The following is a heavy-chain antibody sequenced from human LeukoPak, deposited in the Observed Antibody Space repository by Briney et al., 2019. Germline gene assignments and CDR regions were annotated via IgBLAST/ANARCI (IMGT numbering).Heavy chain of an antibody. J-gene: IGHJ4*02. D-gene: IGHD6-19*01. Sequence: GGSLRLSCAASGFTLSSYAMSWVRQAPGKGLKWVSAISDTGNTYHADSVKGRFTISRDNAKNSLYLQMNSLRAEDTAVYYCARVSQWLARNFDYWGQGTLVTVSS. CDR2: ISDTGNT. CDR3: ARVSQWLARNFDY. CDR1: GFTLSSYA. V-gene: IGHV3-23*01.